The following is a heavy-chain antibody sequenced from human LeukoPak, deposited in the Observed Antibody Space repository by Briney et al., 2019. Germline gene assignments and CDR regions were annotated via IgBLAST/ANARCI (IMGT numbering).Heavy chain of an antibody. D-gene: IGHD6-13*01. CDR3: ARDSSSWNDFDY. J-gene: IGHJ4*02. Sequence: GGSLRLSCAASGLTFRSYWMSWVRQAPGKGLEWVANIRQDGSEKYYVDSVKGRFTVSRDNAKNSLYLQMNSLRVEDTAVYYCARDSSSWNDFDYWGQGTLVTVSS. CDR1: GLTFRSYW. CDR2: IRQDGSEK. V-gene: IGHV3-7*01.